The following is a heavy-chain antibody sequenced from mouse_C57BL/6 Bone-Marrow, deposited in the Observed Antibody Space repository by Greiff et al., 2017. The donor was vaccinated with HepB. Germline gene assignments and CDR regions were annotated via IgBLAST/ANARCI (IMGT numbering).Heavy chain of an antibody. V-gene: IGHV1-4*01. CDR1: GYTFTSYT. CDR2: INPSSGYT. Sequence: VQLQQSGAELARPGASVKMSCKASGYTFTSYTMHWVKQRPGQGLEWIGYINPSSGYTKYNQKFKDKATLTADKSSSTAYMQLSSLTSEDSAVYYCARDYYGSSAWLAYWGQGTLVTVS. D-gene: IGHD1-1*01. J-gene: IGHJ3*01. CDR3: ARDYYGSSAWLAY.